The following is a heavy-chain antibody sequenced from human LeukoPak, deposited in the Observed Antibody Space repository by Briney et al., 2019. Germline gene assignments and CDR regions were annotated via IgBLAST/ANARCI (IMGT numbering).Heavy chain of an antibody. D-gene: IGHD6-13*01. CDR1: GFTFSSYG. Sequence: GGSLRLSCAASGFTFSSYGMSWVRQAPGKGLEWVSAITSSGGSTFYADSVKGRFTISRDNSKNTLYLQMNSLRAEDTAVYYCAKPYSSSWYRNWFDPWGQGTLVTVSS. CDR3: AKPYSSSWYRNWFDP. V-gene: IGHV3-23*01. J-gene: IGHJ5*02. CDR2: ITSSGGST.